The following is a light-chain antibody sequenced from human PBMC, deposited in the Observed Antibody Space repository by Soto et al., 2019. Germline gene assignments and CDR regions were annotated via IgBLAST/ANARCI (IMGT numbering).Light chain of an antibody. J-gene: IGKJ1*01. Sequence: IYMTQSPPSLSPSIGDRVTITCRASQGIGTSVNWYQQKPGKAPKLLIYGAFNLHSEVSSRFSCIGSGTDFTLTISSLQPEDFATSYCHQTYRTPRTFGQ. CDR2: GAF. CDR3: HQTYRTPRT. V-gene: IGKV1-39*01. CDR1: QGIGTS.